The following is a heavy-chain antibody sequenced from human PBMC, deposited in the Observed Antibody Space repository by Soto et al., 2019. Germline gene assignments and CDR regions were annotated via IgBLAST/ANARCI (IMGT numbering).Heavy chain of an antibody. V-gene: IGHV4-39*01. J-gene: IGHJ5*02. Sequence: SETLSLTCTVSGGSISSSSYYWGWIRQPPGKGLEWIGSIYYSGSTYYNPSLKSRVTISVDTSKNQFSLKLSSVTAADTAVYYCVRLWFGVVTYLFDLWGQGTLVTVSS. CDR2: IYYSGST. D-gene: IGHD3-3*01. CDR3: VRLWFGVVTYLFDL. CDR1: GGSISSSSYY.